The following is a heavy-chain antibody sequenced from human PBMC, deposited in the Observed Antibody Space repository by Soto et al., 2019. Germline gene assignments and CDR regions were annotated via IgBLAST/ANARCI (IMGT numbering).Heavy chain of an antibody. CDR2: ISGSGGST. D-gene: IGHD1-26*01. Sequence: PGGSLRLSCAASGLTFKSYAMSWVRQAPGKGLEWVSGISGSGGSTDYADSVKGRFTISRDNSKNTLYLQMNSPRAEDTAVYYCAKGNSGSYTHYFDYWGQGTLVTVSS. J-gene: IGHJ4*02. V-gene: IGHV3-23*01. CDR3: AKGNSGSYTHYFDY. CDR1: GLTFKSYA.